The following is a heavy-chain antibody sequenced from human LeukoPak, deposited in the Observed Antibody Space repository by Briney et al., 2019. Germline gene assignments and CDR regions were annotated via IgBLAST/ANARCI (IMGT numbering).Heavy chain of an antibody. J-gene: IGHJ4*02. CDR1: GGTFSSYA. D-gene: IGHD6-19*01. CDR2: IIPIFGTA. CDR3: ARAREYSSGFDY. Sequence: SVKVSCTASGGTFSSYAISWVRQAPGQGLEWMGGIIPIFGTANYAQKFQGRVTITADESTSTAYMELRSLRSEDMAVYYCARAREYSSGFDYWGQGTLVTVSS. V-gene: IGHV1-69*13.